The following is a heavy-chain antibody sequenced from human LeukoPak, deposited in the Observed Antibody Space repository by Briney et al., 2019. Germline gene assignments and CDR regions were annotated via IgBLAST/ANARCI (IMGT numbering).Heavy chain of an antibody. J-gene: IGHJ3*01. D-gene: IGHD2-21*01. CDR2: IYSGGST. CDR1: GFTVSSNY. CDR3: ALIGVVIPPDTYDV. V-gene: IGHV3-53*05. Sequence: GGSLRPSCAASGFTVSSNYMSWVRQAPGKGLEWVSVIYSGGSTYYADSVKGRFTISRDNSKKTLYLQMDSLRTEDTAFYYCALIGVVIPPDTYDVWGQGTLVTVSS.